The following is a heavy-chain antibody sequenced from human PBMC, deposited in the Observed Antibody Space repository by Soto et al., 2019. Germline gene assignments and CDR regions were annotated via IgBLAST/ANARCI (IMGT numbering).Heavy chain of an antibody. Sequence: EVQLLESGGGLVQPGGSLRLSCAASGFTFSSYAMSWVRQAPGKGLEWVGRIKSKTDGGTTDYAAPVKGRFTISRDDSKNTLYLQMNSLKTEDTAVYYCTTDLWYGGNGGYWGQGTLVTVSS. CDR2: IKSKTDGGTT. CDR3: TTDLWYGGNGGY. D-gene: IGHD3-10*01. CDR1: GFTFSSYA. J-gene: IGHJ4*02. V-gene: IGHV3-15*01.